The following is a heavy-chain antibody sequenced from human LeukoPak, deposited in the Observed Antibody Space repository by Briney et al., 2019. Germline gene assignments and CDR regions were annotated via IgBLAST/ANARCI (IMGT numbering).Heavy chain of an antibody. CDR1: GFTFSSYS. CDR2: ISSSSSYI. J-gene: IGHJ4*02. D-gene: IGHD3-10*01. CDR3: AKGGSYYYGSGVRSVFDY. Sequence: PGGSLRLSCAASGFTFSSYSMNWVRQAPGKGLEWVSSISSSSSYIYYADSVKGRFTISRDNAKNSLYLQMNSLRAEDTAVYYCAKGGSYYYGSGVRSVFDYWGQGTLVTVSS. V-gene: IGHV3-21*01.